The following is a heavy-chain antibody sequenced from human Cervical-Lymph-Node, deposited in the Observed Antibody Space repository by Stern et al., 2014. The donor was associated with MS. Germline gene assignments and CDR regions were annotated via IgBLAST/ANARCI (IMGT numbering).Heavy chain of an antibody. D-gene: IGHD6-19*01. V-gene: IGHV3-30*18. CDR3: AKETSGAGHTYITHDY. Sequence: QLVQSGGGVVQPGRSLRLSCAASGFTFSNYGMHWVRQAPGKGLEWVAVVSYDGSVKYYADSVKGRFTISRDNTKDTLSLQMDSLRVEDTAMYYCAKETSGAGHTYITHDYWSQGTLVTVSS. CDR2: VSYDGSVK. CDR1: GFTFSNYG. J-gene: IGHJ4*02.